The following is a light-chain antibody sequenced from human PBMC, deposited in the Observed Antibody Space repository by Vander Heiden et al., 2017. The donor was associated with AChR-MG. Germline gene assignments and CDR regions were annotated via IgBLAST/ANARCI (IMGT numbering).Light chain of an antibody. V-gene: IGKV1-33*01. Sequence: DIQMTQSPSSLSASVGDRVTITCQASQDITYYLNWYQQKPGKAPKLLVYDASYLETGVPSRFSGSGSGTDFTFTISSLQPEDIGTYYCQQYDNLSITFGQGTRLEIK. J-gene: IGKJ5*01. CDR2: DAS. CDR3: QQYDNLSIT. CDR1: QDITYY.